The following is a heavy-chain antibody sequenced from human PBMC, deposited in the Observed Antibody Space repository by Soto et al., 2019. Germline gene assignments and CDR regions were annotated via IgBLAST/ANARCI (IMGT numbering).Heavy chain of an antibody. J-gene: IGHJ4*02. CDR2: ISGSGGST. Sequence: GGSLRLSCTASGFTFDSYAMSWVRQAPGKGLEWVSAISGSGGSTYYADSVKGRFTISRDNSKNTLYLQMNSLRAEDTAVYYCAKVKEVGAITLFDYWGQGTLVTVSS. CDR3: AKVKEVGAITLFDY. CDR1: GFTFDSYA. V-gene: IGHV3-23*01. D-gene: IGHD1-26*01.